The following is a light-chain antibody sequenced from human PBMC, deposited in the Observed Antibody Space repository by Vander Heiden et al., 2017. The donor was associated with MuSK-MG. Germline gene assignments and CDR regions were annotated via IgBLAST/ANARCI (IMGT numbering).Light chain of an antibody. V-gene: IGKV1-33*01. CDR3: QQYDNLPT. CDR2: DAS. J-gene: IGKJ2*01. Sequence: DIQMTQSPSSLSASVGDRVTITCQASQDISNYLNWYQQKPGKAPKLLIYDASKLETGVPSRFSGSGSGTDFTFTISSLQPEDRATYYCQQYDNLPTFGQGTKLEIK. CDR1: QDISNY.